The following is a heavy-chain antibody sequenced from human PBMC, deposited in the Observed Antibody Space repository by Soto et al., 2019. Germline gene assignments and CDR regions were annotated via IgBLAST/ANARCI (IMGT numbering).Heavy chain of an antibody. CDR1: GGTFSSYA. CDR3: ARGGVYYSSTSCYMVV. Sequence: GASVKVSCKASGGTFSSYAISWVRQAPGQGLEWMGGIIPIFGTANYAQKFQGRVTITADESTSTAYMELSSLRSEDTAVYYCARGGVYYSSTSCYMVVWGQGTLVTVSS. V-gene: IGHV1-69*13. J-gene: IGHJ4*02. CDR2: IIPIFGTA. D-gene: IGHD2-2*02.